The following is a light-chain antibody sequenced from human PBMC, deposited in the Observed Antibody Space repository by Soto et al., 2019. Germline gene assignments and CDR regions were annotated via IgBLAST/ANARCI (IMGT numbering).Light chain of an antibody. CDR2: SAS. CDR3: QKFNTAPLT. J-gene: IGKJ5*01. Sequence: DIQMTQSPSSLSASVGDRVTITCRASQDISVYLAWYQQKPGKVPKLLIYSASTLQSGVPSRFSGSGSGTDFTLTISSLQPEDVATYYCQKFNTAPLTFGQGTRLEFK. CDR1: QDISVY. V-gene: IGKV1-27*01.